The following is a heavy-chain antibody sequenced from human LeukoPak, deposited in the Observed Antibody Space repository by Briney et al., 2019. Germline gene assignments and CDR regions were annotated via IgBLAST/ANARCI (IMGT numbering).Heavy chain of an antibody. CDR3: ARGHSSGYYSFGFDY. J-gene: IGHJ4*02. CDR2: IKQDGSEK. D-gene: IGHD3-22*01. Sequence: PGGSLRLSCAASGFTFSSYWMSWVRQAPGKGLELVANIKQDGSEKYYVDSVKGRFPISRDNAKNSLYLQMNSLRAEDTAVYYCARGHSSGYYSFGFDYWGQGTLVTVSS. CDR1: GFTFSSYW. V-gene: IGHV3-7*01.